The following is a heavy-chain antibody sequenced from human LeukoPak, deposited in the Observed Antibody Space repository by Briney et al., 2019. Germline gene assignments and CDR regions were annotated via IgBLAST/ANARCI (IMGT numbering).Heavy chain of an antibody. CDR3: ARDLYYDILTGPASEYYGMDV. CDR2: MNPNSGNT. CDR1: GGTFSSYA. Sequence: GSSVKVSCKASGGTFSSYAINWVRQATGQGLEWMGWMNPNSGNTGYAQKFQGRVTMTRNTSISTAYMELSSLRSEDTAVYYCARDLYYDILTGPASEYYGMDVWGQGTTVTVSS. D-gene: IGHD3-9*01. J-gene: IGHJ6*02. V-gene: IGHV1-8*02.